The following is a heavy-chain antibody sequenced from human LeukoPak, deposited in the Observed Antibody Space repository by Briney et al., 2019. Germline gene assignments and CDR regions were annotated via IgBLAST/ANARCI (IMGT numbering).Heavy chain of an antibody. D-gene: IGHD3-10*01. Sequence: GASVKVSCKASGYTFTGYYMHWVRQAPGQGLEWMGWINPNSGGTNYAQKFQGRVTMTRDTSISTAYMELSRLRSDDTAVYYCARCWTRYYGSGTLDYWGQGSLVTVSS. J-gene: IGHJ4*02. CDR3: ARCWTRYYGSGTLDY. V-gene: IGHV1-2*02. CDR1: GYTFTGYY. CDR2: INPNSGGT.